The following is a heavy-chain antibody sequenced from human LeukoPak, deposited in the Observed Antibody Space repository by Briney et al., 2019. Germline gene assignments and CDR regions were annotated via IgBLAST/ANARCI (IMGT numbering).Heavy chain of an antibody. CDR2: INHSGST. J-gene: IGHJ4*02. CDR1: GGSFSGYY. V-gene: IGHV4-34*01. CDR3: ATGTMARGVDY. Sequence: KPSETLSLTCAVYGGSFSGYYWSWIRQPPGKGLEWIGEINHSGSTNYNPSLKSQVTISVDTSKNQFSLKLSSVTAADTAVYYCATGTMARGVDYWGQGTLVTVSS. D-gene: IGHD3-10*01.